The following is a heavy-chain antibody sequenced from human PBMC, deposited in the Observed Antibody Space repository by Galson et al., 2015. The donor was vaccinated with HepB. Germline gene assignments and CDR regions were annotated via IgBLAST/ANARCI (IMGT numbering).Heavy chain of an antibody. V-gene: IGHV1-69*13. CDR1: GGTFSSYA. CDR3: ATPYYYDSSGVGAFDI. Sequence: SVKVSCKASGGTFSSYAISWVRQAPGQGLEWMGGIIPIFGTANYAQKFQGRVTITADESTSTAYMELSSLRSEDTAVYYCATPYYYDSSGVGAFDILGQGTMVTVSS. CDR2: IIPIFGTA. D-gene: IGHD3-22*01. J-gene: IGHJ3*02.